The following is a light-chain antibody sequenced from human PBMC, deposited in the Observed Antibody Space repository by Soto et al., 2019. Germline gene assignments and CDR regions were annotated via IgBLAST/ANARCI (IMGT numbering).Light chain of an antibody. CDR3: QQDNNWPRYT. Sequence: EIVMTQSPATLSVSPGERATLSCRASQSVSSNLAWYQQEPGQAPRLLIYGASTRATGIPARFSGSGSGTEFTLTVSSLQSEDFAVYYCQQDNNWPRYTFGQGTKLQIK. CDR2: GAS. J-gene: IGKJ2*01. CDR1: QSVSSN. V-gene: IGKV3-15*01.